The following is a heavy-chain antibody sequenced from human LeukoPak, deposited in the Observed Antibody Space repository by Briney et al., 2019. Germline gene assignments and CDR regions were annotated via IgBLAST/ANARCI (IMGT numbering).Heavy chain of an antibody. CDR1: GFTFSSYE. CDR3: ANTTGSRSESYHGTDD. Sequence: PGGSLRLSCAASGFTFSSYEMNWVRQAPGKGLEWVSCISSSGSTIYYADSVKGRFSISRDNAKNSLFLQMNSLRAADTAVYYCANTTGSRSESYHGTDDWGQGTPVTVSS. V-gene: IGHV3-48*03. J-gene: IGHJ4*01. CDR2: ISSSGSTI. D-gene: IGHD1-26*01.